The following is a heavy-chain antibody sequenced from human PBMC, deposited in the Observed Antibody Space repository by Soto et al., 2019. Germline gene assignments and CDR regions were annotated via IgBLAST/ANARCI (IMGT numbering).Heavy chain of an antibody. CDR3: AEDGPLPDGGATGYYYYGMDV. Sequence: EVQLLESGGGLVQPGGSLRLSCAASGFTFSSYAMSWVRQAPGKGLEWVSAISGSGGSTYYADSVKGRFTISRHKPKNALYLQTNSLRGDDASVYYSAEDGPLPDGGATGYYYYGMDVWGQGTTVTV. J-gene: IGHJ6*02. D-gene: IGHD1-26*01. CDR1: GFTFSSYA. V-gene: IGHV3-23*01. CDR2: ISGSGGST.